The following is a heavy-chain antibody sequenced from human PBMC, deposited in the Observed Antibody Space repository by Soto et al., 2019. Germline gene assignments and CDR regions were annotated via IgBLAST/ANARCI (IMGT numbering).Heavy chain of an antibody. CDR3: ARVLAYYYDSNNGDYGMDV. J-gene: IGHJ6*02. CDR2: IWYDGSNK. Sequence: GGSLRLSCAASGFTFSSYGMHWVRQAPGKGLEWVAVIWYDGSNKYYADSVKGRFTISRDNSKNTLYLQMNSLRAEDTAVYYCARVLAYYYDSNNGDYGMDVWGQGTTVTVSS. CDR1: GFTFSSYG. V-gene: IGHV3-33*01. D-gene: IGHD3-22*01.